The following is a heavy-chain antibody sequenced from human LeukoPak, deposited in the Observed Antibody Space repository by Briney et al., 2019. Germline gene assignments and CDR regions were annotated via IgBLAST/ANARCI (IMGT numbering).Heavy chain of an antibody. CDR2: IKQDWSEK. CDR3: ARDEGRDELLEV. J-gene: IGHJ4*02. CDR1: GFTFSRYR. D-gene: IGHD2-15*01. V-gene: IGHV3-7*01. Sequence: PGGSLRLSCAASGFTFSRYRMSSVPRAPGRGLEWVANIKQDWSEKYCVDSVRGRFHIPRDNAKHSLYLQMKRVRAENTAVYYCARDEGRDELLEVWGQGTLVTVSS.